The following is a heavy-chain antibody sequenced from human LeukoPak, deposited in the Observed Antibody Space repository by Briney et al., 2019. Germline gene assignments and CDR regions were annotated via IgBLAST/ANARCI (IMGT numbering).Heavy chain of an antibody. CDR2: INPNSGGT. D-gene: IGHD2-21*02. V-gene: IGHV1-2*02. CDR1: GYTFTGYY. CDR3: ARLCGGDCYPLDFDY. J-gene: IGHJ4*02. Sequence: ASVKVSCKASGYTFTGYYMHWVRQAPGQGLEWMGWINPNSGGTNYAQRFQGRVTMTRDTSISTAYMELSRLRSDDTAVYYCARLCGGDCYPLDFDYWGQGTLVTVSS.